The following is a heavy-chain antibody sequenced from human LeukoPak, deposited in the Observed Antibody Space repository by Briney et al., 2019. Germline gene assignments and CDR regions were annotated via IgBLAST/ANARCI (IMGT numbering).Heavy chain of an antibody. CDR2: IKGDGSET. D-gene: IGHD6-13*01. CDR3: AKDLSAAWRYFHC. CDR1: GFIFSNNW. V-gene: IGHV3-7*03. J-gene: IGHJ4*02. Sequence: GGSLRLSCAASGFIFSNNWMSWVRQAPGKGLEWVANIKGDGSETYYVDSVKGRFTISRDNTRNSLYLQMNSLKAEDTAVYYCAKDLSAAWRYFHCWGQGTLVTVSS.